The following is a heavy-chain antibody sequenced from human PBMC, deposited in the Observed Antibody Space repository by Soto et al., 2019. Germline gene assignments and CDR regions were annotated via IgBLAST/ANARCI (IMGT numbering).Heavy chain of an antibody. CDR2: IYWNDDK. V-gene: IGHV2-5*01. J-gene: IGHJ4*02. CDR3: AHPYCSGGSCYPSFDY. CDR1: GFSLSTSGVG. Sequence: GPTLVNPTQPLTLTCTFSGFSLSTSGVGVGWIRQPPGKALEWLALIYWNDDKRYSPSLKSRLTITKDTSKNQVVLTMTNMDPVDTATYYCAHPYCSGGSCYPSFDYWGQGTLVTVSS. D-gene: IGHD2-15*01.